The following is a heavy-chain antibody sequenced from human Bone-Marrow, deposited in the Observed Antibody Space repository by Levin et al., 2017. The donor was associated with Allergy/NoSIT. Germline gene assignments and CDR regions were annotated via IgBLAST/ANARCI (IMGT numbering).Heavy chain of an antibody. V-gene: IGHV4-34*01. Sequence: SETLSLTCAVYGGSFSGYYWSWIRQPPGKGLEWIGEINHSGNTAYNPSLKSRVTISLDTSKDQFSLNLRSVTAADTSVYYCARGQARGSGSWFDPWGQGTLVTVSS. J-gene: IGHJ5*02. CDR2: INHSGNT. CDR1: GGSFSGYY. CDR3: ARGQARGSGSWFDP. D-gene: IGHD3-10*01.